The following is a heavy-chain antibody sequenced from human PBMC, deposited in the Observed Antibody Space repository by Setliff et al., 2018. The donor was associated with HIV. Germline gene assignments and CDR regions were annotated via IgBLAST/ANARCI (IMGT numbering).Heavy chain of an antibody. CDR3: ARAVAASATSVVDY. Sequence: SETLSLTCTFSGVTSGDYYWTWIRQHPVKGLEWIGEISQSGKTNYHPSLKSRITISMEASKTHFSLTLNSVTAADTAVYYCARAVAASATSVVDYWGQGIQVTV. CDR2: ISQSGKT. CDR1: GVTSGDYY. V-gene: IGHV4-59*12. D-gene: IGHD6-13*01. J-gene: IGHJ4*02.